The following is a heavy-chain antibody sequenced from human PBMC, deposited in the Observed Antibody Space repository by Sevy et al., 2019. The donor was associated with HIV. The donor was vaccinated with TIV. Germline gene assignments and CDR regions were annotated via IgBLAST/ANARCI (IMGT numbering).Heavy chain of an antibody. Sequence: TLSLTFTVSGGSISSYFWSWIRQPPGKGLEWIGYIYYSGSTNYNPSLKSRVTISADTSKNQFSRKLTSVTAADTAVYYCARAGTAMSYFDYWGQGTLVTVSS. CDR1: GGSISSYF. CDR2: IYYSGST. CDR3: ARAGTAMSYFDY. V-gene: IGHV4-59*01. D-gene: IGHD5-18*01. J-gene: IGHJ4*02.